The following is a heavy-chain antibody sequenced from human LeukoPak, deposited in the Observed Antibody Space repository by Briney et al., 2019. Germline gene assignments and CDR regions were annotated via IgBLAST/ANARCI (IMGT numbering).Heavy chain of an antibody. J-gene: IGHJ6*03. D-gene: IGHD1-26*01. CDR2: IYYSGST. CDR1: GGSISSSSYY. CDR3: ARTSGSYYNYYYYYMDV. Sequence: SETLSLTCTVSGGSISSSSYYWGWIRQPPGKGLEWIGSIYYSGSTYYNPSLKSRVTMSIDTSKNQFSLKLSSVTAADTAVYYCARTSGSYYNYYYYYMDVWGKGTTVTVSS. V-gene: IGHV4-39*07.